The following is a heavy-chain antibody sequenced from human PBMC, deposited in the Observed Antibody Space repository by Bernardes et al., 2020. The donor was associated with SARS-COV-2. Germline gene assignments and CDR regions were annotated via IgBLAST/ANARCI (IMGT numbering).Heavy chain of an antibody. CDR2: ISAIRNT. Sequence: ETLSLTCAVYGGSFSGSYWSWIRQPPGKGLEWVSTISAIRNTHYADPVKGRFTISRDDVNNALYLQMNNLRVEDTATYYCTTELQYDNLYWGQGALVTVSS. CDR3: TTELQYDNLY. J-gene: IGHJ4*02. V-gene: IGHV3-53*01. CDR1: GGSFSGSY. D-gene: IGHD3-22*01.